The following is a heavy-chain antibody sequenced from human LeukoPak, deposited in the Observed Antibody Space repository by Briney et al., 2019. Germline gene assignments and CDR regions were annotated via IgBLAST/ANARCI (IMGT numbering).Heavy chain of an antibody. V-gene: IGHV3-23*01. D-gene: IGHD1-26*01. CDR3: AKDPPRAVGATNYYYYYMDV. CDR1: GFTFSSYG. Sequence: PGGTLRLSCAASGFTFSSYGMSWVRQAPGKGLEWVSAISGSGGSTYYADSVKGRFTISRDNSKNTLYLQMNSLRAEDTAVYYCAKDPPRAVGATNYYYYYMDVWGKGTTVTISS. CDR2: ISGSGGST. J-gene: IGHJ6*03.